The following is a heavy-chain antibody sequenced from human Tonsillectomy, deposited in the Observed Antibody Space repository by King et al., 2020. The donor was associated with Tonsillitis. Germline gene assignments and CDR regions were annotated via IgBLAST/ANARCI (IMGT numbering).Heavy chain of an antibody. CDR3: ARGSRGGWSPFDY. CDR1: GGSISSSY. J-gene: IGHJ4*02. V-gene: IGHV4-59*01. CDR2: IYDDGGT. D-gene: IGHD6-19*01. Sequence: VQLQESGPGLVKTSETLSLTCTVSGGSISSSYWSWIRQSPGKGLEWIGYIYDDGGTNYNPSLESRLVISLDTSKNQFSLKLSSVAAADTAVYYCARGSRGGWSPFDYWGPGALVAVSS.